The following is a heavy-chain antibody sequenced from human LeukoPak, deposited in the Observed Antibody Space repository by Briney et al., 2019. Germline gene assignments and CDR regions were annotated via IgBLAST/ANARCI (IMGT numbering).Heavy chain of an antibody. D-gene: IGHD6-19*01. Sequence: ASVKVSCKASGYTFTGYYMHWVRQAPGQGLEWMGIINPSGGSTSYAQKFQGRVTMTRDMSTSTVYMELSSLRSEDTAVYYCARADSYSSGWYRFDYWGQGTLVTVSS. CDR3: ARADSYSSGWYRFDY. V-gene: IGHV1-46*01. CDR2: INPSGGST. J-gene: IGHJ4*02. CDR1: GYTFTGYY.